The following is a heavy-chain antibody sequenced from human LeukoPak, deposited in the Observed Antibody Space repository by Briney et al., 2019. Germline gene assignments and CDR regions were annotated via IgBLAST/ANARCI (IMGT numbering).Heavy chain of an antibody. J-gene: IGHJ4*02. CDR1: GGSISSGGYY. D-gene: IGHD3-10*01. CDR2: IYYSGSA. V-gene: IGHV4-31*03. CDR3: ARLGGHMTGEDY. Sequence: SQTLSLTCTVSGGSISSGGYYWSWIRQHPGKGLEWIGYIYYSGSAYYNPSLKSRVTISVDTSKNQFSLKLSSVTAADTAVYYCARLGGHMTGEDYWGQGTLVTVSS.